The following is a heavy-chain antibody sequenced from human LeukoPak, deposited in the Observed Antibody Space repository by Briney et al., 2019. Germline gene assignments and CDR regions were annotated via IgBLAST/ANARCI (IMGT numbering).Heavy chain of an antibody. V-gene: IGHV3-30*02. CDR3: ARDRKDIVVVVAATIDY. D-gene: IGHD2-15*01. J-gene: IGHJ4*02. Sequence: GGSLRLSCAASGFTFSSYGMHWVRQAAGKGPEWVAFIRYDGSNKYYADFVKGRFTMSRDHSKTTLYLQTNSLRAEDTAVYYCARDRKDIVVVVAATIDYWGQGTLVTVSS. CDR2: IRYDGSNK. CDR1: GFTFSSYG.